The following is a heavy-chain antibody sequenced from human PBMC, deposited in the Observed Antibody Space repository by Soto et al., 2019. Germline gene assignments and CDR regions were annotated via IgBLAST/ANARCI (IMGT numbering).Heavy chain of an antibody. CDR1: GGSISSYY. CDR2: IYTSGST. V-gene: IGHV4-4*07. Sequence: QVQLQESGPGLVKPSETLSLTCTVSGGSISSYYWSWIRQPAGKGLEWIGRIYTSGSTNYNPSLKSRVTMSVDTSKNQFALKLSSVTAADTAVYYCAREDDRGSSAPPIDAFDIWGQGTMVTVSS. CDR3: AREDDRGSSAPPIDAFDI. J-gene: IGHJ3*02. D-gene: IGHD1-26*01.